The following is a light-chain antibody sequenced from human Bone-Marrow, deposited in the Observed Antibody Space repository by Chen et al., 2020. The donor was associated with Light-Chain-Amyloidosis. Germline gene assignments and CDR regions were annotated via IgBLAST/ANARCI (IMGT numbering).Light chain of an antibody. J-gene: IGKJ1*01. V-gene: IGKV1-39*01. CDR2: AAS. CDR1: QSISSY. CDR3: QQSYSTPWT. Sequence: DIQITQSPYSLSASVGDRVTITCRASQSISSYLNWYQQKPGKAPKLLIYAASSLQSGVPSRFSGSGSGTDFTLTISSLQPEDFATYYCQQSYSTPWTFGQGTKVEIK.